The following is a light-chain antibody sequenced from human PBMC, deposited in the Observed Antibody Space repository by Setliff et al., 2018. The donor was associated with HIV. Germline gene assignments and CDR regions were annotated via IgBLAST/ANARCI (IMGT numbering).Light chain of an antibody. V-gene: IGLV2-14*03. CDR3: SSYTSSFTYV. J-gene: IGLJ1*01. Sequence: QCALTQPTSVSGSPGQSVTISCTGTSNDVGGHNYVSWYQQYPGKAPTLLIFGVTNRPAGVSFRFGGSKSGNTASLTISGLQAEDEADYYCSSYTSSFTYVFGSGTKVTVL. CDR1: SNDVGGHNY. CDR2: GVT.